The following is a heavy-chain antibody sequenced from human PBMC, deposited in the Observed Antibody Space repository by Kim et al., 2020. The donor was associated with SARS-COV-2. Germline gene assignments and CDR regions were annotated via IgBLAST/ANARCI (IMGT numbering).Heavy chain of an antibody. D-gene: IGHD3-9*01. V-gene: IGHV4-39*07. CDR2: ISYSGET. CDR1: GDSISSRGYL. CDR3: ARYSNSDWSLRY. Sequence: SETLSLTCTVSGDSISSRGYLWAWIRQSPGMGLEWLASISYSGETYYNPSLKSRGTISKDTSKNQLSLKLNSVTAADTALYYYARYSNSDWSLRYRGQGT. J-gene: IGHJ4*02.